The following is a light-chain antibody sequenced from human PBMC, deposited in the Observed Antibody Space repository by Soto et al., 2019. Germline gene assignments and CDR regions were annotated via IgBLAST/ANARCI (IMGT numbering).Light chain of an antibody. CDR3: SSYGGYNNVV. J-gene: IGLJ1*01. V-gene: IGLV2-8*01. CDR1: SSDVGGYNY. CDR2: EVN. Sequence: ALTHPPSASGSPRQSVTMSCTGTSSDVGGYNYVSWFQQHPGKAPKLIIHEVNQRPSGVPDRFSGSKSGNTASLTVSGLQAEDEGTYYCSSYGGYNNVVFGTGTKVTVL.